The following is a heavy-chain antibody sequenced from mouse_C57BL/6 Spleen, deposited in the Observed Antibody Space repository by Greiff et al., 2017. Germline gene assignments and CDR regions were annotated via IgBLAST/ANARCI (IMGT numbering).Heavy chain of an antibody. CDR2: INPNNGGT. Sequence: VQLQQSGPELVKPGASVKMSCKASGYTFTDYNMHWVKQSPGKSLEWIGYINPNNGGTSYNQKFKGKATLTVNKSSSTAYMELRSLTSEDSAVYYCARNHYGSSYWYFDVWGTGTTVTVSS. V-gene: IGHV1-22*01. D-gene: IGHD1-1*01. CDR1: GYTFTDYN. CDR3: ARNHYGSSYWYFDV. J-gene: IGHJ1*03.